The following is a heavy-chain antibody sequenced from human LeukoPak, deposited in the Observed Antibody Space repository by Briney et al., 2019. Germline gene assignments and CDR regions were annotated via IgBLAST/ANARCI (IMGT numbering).Heavy chain of an antibody. CDR3: ARQAAQLGLDY. CDR1: GGTFSSYA. V-gene: IGHV1-69*13. J-gene: IGHJ4*02. D-gene: IGHD1-1*01. Sequence: SVKVSCKASGGTFSSYAISWVRQAPGQGLEWMGGIIPMFGTANYAQKFQGRVTIIADESTSTAYMELSSLRSEDTAVYYCARQAAQLGLDYWGQGTLVTVSS. CDR2: IIPMFGTA.